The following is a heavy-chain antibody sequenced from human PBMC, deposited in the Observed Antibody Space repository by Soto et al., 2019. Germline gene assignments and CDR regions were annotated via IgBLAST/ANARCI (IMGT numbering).Heavy chain of an antibody. CDR1: GFTFSSYA. V-gene: IGHV3-64*01. D-gene: IGHD6-13*01. J-gene: IGHJ4*02. CDR3: ARDISIAAAGPGY. Sequence: GGSLRLSCAASGFTFSSYAMHWVRQAPGKGLEYVSAISSNGGSTYYANSVKGRFTISRDNSKNTLYLQMGSLRAEDMAVYYCARDISIAAAGPGYWGQGTLVTVSS. CDR2: ISSNGGST.